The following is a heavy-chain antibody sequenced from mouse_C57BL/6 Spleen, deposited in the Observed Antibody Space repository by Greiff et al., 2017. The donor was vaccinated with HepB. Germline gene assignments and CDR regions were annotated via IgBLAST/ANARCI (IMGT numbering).Heavy chain of an antibody. V-gene: IGHV1-82*01. CDR3: AREDHYDGSS. CDR2: IYPGDGDT. CDR1: GYAFSSSW. Sequence: VQLQQSGPELVKPGASVKISCKASGYAFSSSWMNWVNQRPGKGLEWIGRIYPGDGDTNYNGKFKGKATLTADKSSSTAYMQLSSLTSEDSAVYICAREDHYDGSSWGQGTLVTVSA. D-gene: IGHD1-1*01. J-gene: IGHJ3*01.